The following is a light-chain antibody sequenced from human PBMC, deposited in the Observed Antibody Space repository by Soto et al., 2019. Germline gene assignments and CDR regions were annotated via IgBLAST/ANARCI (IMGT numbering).Light chain of an antibody. CDR3: QQYGSSYPWT. V-gene: IGKV3-20*01. CDR1: QSVSSTY. Sequence: EIVLTQSPGTLSLSPGERATLSCRASQSVSSTYLVWYQQKPGQAPRLLIYGATSRASGIPDRFSGSGSGTDFTLTISRLEPEDFAVHYCQQYGSSYPWTFGQGTKVDIK. CDR2: GAT. J-gene: IGKJ1*01.